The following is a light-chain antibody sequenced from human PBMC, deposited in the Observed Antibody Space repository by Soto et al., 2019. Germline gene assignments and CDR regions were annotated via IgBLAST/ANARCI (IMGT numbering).Light chain of an antibody. CDR1: QSVSTY. CDR3: QQRSNWPSIA. CDR2: DAS. V-gene: IGKV3-11*01. J-gene: IGKJ5*01. Sequence: EIVLTQSPATLSLSPGERSTLSFMARQSVSTYLAWHQQKPGQAPRLLIYDASNRATGIPARFSGSGSGTDFTLTINSLEPEDSAVYYCQQRSNWPSIAFGQGTRLEIK.